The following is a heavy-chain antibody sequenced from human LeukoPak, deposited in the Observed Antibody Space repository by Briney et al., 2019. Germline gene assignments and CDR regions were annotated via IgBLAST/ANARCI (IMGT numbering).Heavy chain of an antibody. Sequence: ASVKVSCKASGYTFTSYDINWVRQAPGQGLEWMGIINPSGGSTGYAQKFQGRVTMTRDTSTSTVYMELSRLTSDDTAMYYCARDYCSSTSCLFDYWGQGTLVTVSS. V-gene: IGHV1-46*01. D-gene: IGHD2-2*01. CDR3: ARDYCSSTSCLFDY. CDR2: INPSGGST. CDR1: GYTFTSYD. J-gene: IGHJ4*02.